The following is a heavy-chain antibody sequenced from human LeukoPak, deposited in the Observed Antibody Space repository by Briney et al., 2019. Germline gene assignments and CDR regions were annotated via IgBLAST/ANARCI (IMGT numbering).Heavy chain of an antibody. D-gene: IGHD5-12*01. V-gene: IGHV3-30*18. CDR1: GFTFSGYG. CDR2: ISYDGSNK. CDR3: AKDTVDLVATMGVDY. Sequence: PGGSLRLSCAASGFTFSGYGMHWVRQAPGKGLEWVAVISYDGSNKYYADSVKGRFTISRDNSKNTLYLQMNSLRAEDTAVYYCAKDTVDLVATMGVDYWGQGTLLTVSS. J-gene: IGHJ4*02.